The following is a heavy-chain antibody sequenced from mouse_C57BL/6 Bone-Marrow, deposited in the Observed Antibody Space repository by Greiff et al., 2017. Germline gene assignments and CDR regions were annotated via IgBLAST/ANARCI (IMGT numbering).Heavy chain of an antibody. Sequence: VQLKESGGGLVQPKGSLKLSCAASGFSFNTYAMNWVRQAPGKGLEWVARIRSKSNNYATYYADSVKDRFTISRDDSESMLYLQMNNLKTEDTAMYYCVRGTTVVAPWYFDVWGTGTTVTVSS. CDR1: GFSFNTYA. CDR2: IRSKSNNYAT. CDR3: VRGTTVVAPWYFDV. J-gene: IGHJ1*03. V-gene: IGHV10-1*01. D-gene: IGHD1-1*01.